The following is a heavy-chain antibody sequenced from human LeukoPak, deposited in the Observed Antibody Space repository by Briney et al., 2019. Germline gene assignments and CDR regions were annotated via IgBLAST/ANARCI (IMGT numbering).Heavy chain of an antibody. CDR1: GGSISSGGYY. D-gene: IGHD5-18*01. CDR2: IYYSGST. Sequence: PSETLSLTCTVSGGSISSGGYYWSWIRQHPGKGLEWIGYIYYSGSTYYNPSLKSRVTISVDTSKNQFSLKLSSVTAADTAVYYCARGSYSYGYRGIFDYWGQGTLVTVSS. V-gene: IGHV4-31*03. J-gene: IGHJ4*02. CDR3: ARGSYSYGYRGIFDY.